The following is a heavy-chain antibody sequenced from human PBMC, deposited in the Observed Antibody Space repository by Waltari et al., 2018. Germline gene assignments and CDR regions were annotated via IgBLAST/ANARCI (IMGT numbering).Heavy chain of an antibody. Sequence: QVQLVQSGAEVKKPGASVKVSCKASGYTFTGYYMHWVRQAPGQGLEWMGWINPNSGGTNYAQKFQGRVTMTRDTSISTAYMELSRLRSDDTAVYYCARGIFLNIVVNTLWVYWGQGTLVTVSS. V-gene: IGHV1-2*02. CDR1: GYTFTGYY. D-gene: IGHD3-22*01. CDR3: ARGIFLNIVVNTLWVY. CDR2: INPNSGGT. J-gene: IGHJ4*02.